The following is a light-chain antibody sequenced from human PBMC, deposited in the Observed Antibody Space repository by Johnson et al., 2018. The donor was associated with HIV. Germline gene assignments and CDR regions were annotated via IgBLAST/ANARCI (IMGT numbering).Light chain of an antibody. V-gene: IGLV1-51*02. J-gene: IGLJ1*01. CDR1: SSNIGDNY. Sequence: QSVLTQPPSVSAAPGQKVTISCSGSSSNIGDNYVSWYQQLPGTAPKLLIYENTKRPSGIPDRFSGSKSGTSATLGIPGLHTGDEADYYCGTWDSSLSAYVFGTGTKVTVL. CDR2: ENT. CDR3: GTWDSSLSAYV.